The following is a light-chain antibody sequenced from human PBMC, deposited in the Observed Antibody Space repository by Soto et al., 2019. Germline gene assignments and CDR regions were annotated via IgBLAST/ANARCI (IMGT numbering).Light chain of an antibody. Sequence: QSVLTQPPSASGIPGQRVTISCSGSSSNIGSNYVYWYQQLPGTAPKLLIYRNNQRPSGVPDRFSGSKAGTSASLAISGLRSEDEADYYCAAWDDSLSGYVVFGGGTKVTVL. J-gene: IGLJ2*01. CDR1: SSNIGSNY. CDR3: AAWDDSLSGYVV. V-gene: IGLV1-47*01. CDR2: RNN.